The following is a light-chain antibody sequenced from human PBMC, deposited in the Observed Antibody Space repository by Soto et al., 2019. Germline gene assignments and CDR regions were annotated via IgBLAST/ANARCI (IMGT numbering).Light chain of an antibody. CDR3: QSYDSSLSGSEV. V-gene: IGLV1-40*01. J-gene: IGLJ2*01. Sequence: QSVLTQPPSVSGAPGQRVTISCTGSSSNSGAGYDVHWYQQLPVTAPKLLIYGNSNRPSGVPDRFSGSKSGTSASLAITGLQAEDEADYYCQSYDSSLSGSEVFGGGTKLTVL. CDR1: SSNSGAGYD. CDR2: GNS.